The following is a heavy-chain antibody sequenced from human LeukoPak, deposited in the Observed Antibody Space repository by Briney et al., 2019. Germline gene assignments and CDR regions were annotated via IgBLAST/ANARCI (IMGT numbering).Heavy chain of an antibody. J-gene: IGHJ4*02. CDR2: IWYDGSNK. CDR3: ARDGYSSGWYPGY. CDR1: GFTFSSYG. V-gene: IGHV3-33*01. Sequence: GRSLRLSCAASGFTFSSYGMHWVRQAPGKGLEWVAVIWYDGSNKYYADSVKGRFTISRDNSKNTLYLQMNSLRAEDTAVYYCARDGYSSGWYPGYWGQGTLVTVSS. D-gene: IGHD6-19*01.